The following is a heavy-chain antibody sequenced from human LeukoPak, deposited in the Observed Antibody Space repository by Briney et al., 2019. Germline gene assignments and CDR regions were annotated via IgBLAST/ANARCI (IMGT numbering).Heavy chain of an antibody. CDR3: AIIWNHDAFDI. V-gene: IGHV3-21*01. CDR2: ISSSSSYI. Sequence: GGSLRLSCAASGFTFSSYSMNWVRQAPGKGLEWVSSISSSSSYIYYADSVKGRFTISRDNAKNSLYLQMNSLRAEDTAVYHCAIIWNHDAFDIWGQGTMVTVSS. CDR1: GFTFSSYS. J-gene: IGHJ3*02. D-gene: IGHD1-1*01.